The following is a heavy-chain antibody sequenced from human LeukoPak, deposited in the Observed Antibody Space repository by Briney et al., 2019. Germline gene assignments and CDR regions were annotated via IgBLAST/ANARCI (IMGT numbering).Heavy chain of an antibody. V-gene: IGHV4-34*01. CDR3: ATTSAH. CDR1: GAPFSGYW. CDR2: INHSRIT. Sequence: SETLCPSCAVYGAPFSGYWWYWIRQPPGKGLEWIGEINHSRITNYNPSLKSRVSISVDTSKNQFSLKLSSVTAADTAVYYCATTSAHWGQAALVTVSS. J-gene: IGHJ1*01.